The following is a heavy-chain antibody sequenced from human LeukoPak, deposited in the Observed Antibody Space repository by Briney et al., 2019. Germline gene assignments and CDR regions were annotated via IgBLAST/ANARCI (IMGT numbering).Heavy chain of an antibody. V-gene: IGHV3-53*01. CDR3: ARDPGTVTDTR. Sequence: GGSLRLSCAASGFTVSSNYMSWVRQAPGKGLEWVSVIYSGGSTYYADSVKGRFTISRDNSKNTLYLQMNSLRAEDTAVYYCARDPGTVTDTRWGQGTLVTVSS. CDR1: GFTVSSNY. CDR2: IYSGGST. J-gene: IGHJ4*02. D-gene: IGHD4-11*01.